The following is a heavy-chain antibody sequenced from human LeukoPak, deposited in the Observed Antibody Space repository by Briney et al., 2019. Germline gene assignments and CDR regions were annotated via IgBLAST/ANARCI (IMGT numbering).Heavy chain of an antibody. J-gene: IGHJ4*02. CDR1: GFTFGTYW. Sequence: GGSLRLSCVGSGFTFGTYWMTWVRQAPGKGLEWVANINEDGSEKHYVGSVEGRFTISRDNAKNSVYLQMSSLRAEDMAVYYCARDLPDYWGQGTLVAVSS. CDR3: ARDLPDY. V-gene: IGHV3-7*03. CDR2: INEDGSEK.